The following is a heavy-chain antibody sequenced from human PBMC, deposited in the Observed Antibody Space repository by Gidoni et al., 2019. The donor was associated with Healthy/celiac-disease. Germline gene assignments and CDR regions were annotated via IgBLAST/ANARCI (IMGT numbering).Heavy chain of an antibody. J-gene: IGHJ4*02. V-gene: IGHV3-21*01. CDR2: ISSSSSYI. CDR3: ARDFGFLPKSQFDY. Sequence: EVQLVESGGGLVKPGGSLRLSCAASGFTFSSYSMNWVRQAPGKGLEWVSSISSSSSYIYYADSVKGRFTISRDNAKNSLYLQMNSLRAEDTAVYYCARDFGFLPKSQFDYWGQGTLVTVSS. CDR1: GFTFSSYS. D-gene: IGHD3-3*01.